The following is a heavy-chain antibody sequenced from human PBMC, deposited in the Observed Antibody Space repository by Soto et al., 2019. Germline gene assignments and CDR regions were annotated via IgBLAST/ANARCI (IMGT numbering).Heavy chain of an antibody. Sequence: EVQLLESGGGLVQPGGSLRVSCAASGFPFSSNALSWVRLAPGKGLEWVSTISGSDGSTYYADPVKGRFTISRDSSRNTLYLQMNSLRAEDTAVYYCAKEAAAGLYFFDYWGQGTLDTVSS. J-gene: IGHJ4*02. CDR1: GFPFSSNA. D-gene: IGHD6-13*01. V-gene: IGHV3-23*01. CDR3: AKEAAAGLYFFDY. CDR2: ISGSDGST.